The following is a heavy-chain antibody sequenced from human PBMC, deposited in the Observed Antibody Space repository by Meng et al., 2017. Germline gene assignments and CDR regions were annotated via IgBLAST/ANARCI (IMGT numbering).Heavy chain of an antibody. D-gene: IGHD3-10*01. V-gene: IGHV4-34*01. CDR2: INHSGST. J-gene: IGHJ3*02. CDR1: GGSFSGYY. Sequence: SETLSLTCAVYGGSFSGYYWSWIRQPPGKGLEWIGEINHSGSTNYNPSLKSRVTISVDTSTNQFSLKLSSVTAADTAVYYCARGFSHYGSGSYWARDAFDIWGQGTMVTVSS. CDR3: ARGFSHYGSGSYWARDAFDI.